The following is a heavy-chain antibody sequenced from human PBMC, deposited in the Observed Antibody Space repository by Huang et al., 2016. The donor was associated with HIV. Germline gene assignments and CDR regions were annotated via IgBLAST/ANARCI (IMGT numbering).Heavy chain of an antibody. CDR2: GNNGGST. J-gene: IGHJ2*01. Sequence: QVQLYQWGAGPLRPSETLSLTCGVSGGSLHGYYWNWLRQSPGRGLEWIGEGNNGGSTKYNPALKSRVTISVDTSKIQFSLNLTSVTATDTADYYCATSRSGSGWFLDIWGRGTLVSVS. D-gene: IGHD6-19*01. CDR1: GGSLHGYY. V-gene: IGHV4-34*01. CDR3: ATSRSGSGWFLDI.